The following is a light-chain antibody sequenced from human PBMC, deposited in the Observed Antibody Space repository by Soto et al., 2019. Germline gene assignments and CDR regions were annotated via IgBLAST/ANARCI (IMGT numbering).Light chain of an antibody. J-gene: IGLJ1*01. V-gene: IGLV2-14*01. Sequence: SVLTRPASVSGSPGQSITISCTGTSSDVGAYNYVSWYQHHPGKVPKLLIYEVTNRPSGVSDRFSGSKSGNTASLTISGLQAEDEADYYCSSKRDSSTLFVFGTGTKVTVL. CDR2: EVT. CDR3: SSKRDSSTLFV. CDR1: SSDVGAYNY.